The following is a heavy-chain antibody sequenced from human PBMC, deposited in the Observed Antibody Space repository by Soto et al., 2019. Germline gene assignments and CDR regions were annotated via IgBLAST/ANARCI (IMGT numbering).Heavy chain of an antibody. D-gene: IGHD6-19*01. V-gene: IGHV4-39*01. Sequence: SETLSLTCTVSGGSISSSSYYWGWIRQPPGKGLEWIGSIYYSGSTYYNPALKSRVTISVDTSKNQFSLKLSSVTAADTAVYYCARVGRASGWPAYYYYYGMDVWGQGTTVTVSS. J-gene: IGHJ6*02. CDR2: IYYSGST. CDR3: ARVGRASGWPAYYYYYGMDV. CDR1: GGSISSSSYY.